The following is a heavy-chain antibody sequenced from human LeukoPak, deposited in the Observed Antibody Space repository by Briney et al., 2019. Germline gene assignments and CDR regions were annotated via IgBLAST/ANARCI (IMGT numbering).Heavy chain of an antibody. D-gene: IGHD3-22*01. V-gene: IGHV3-30-3*01. CDR2: ISYDGSNK. J-gene: IGHJ4*02. Sequence: GGSLRLSCAASGFTFSSYAMHWVRQAPGKGLEWVAVISYDGSNKYYADSVKGRFTISGDNSKNTLYLQMNSLRAEDTAVYYCASSWYYYDSSGCYFDYWGQGTLVTVSS. CDR1: GFTFSSYA. CDR3: ASSWYYYDSSGCYFDY.